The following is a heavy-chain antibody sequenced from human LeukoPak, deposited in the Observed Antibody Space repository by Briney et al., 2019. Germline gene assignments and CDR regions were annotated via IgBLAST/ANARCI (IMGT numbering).Heavy chain of an antibody. D-gene: IGHD5-12*01. Sequence: PGRSLRLSCAASGFAFRSYAMHWVRQAPGEGLEWVAIIWYDESNKYYADSVKGRFTISRDNAKNALYLQMNSLRAEDTAVYYCVAGGFQYTFDIWGQGTRVTVSS. CDR2: IWYDESNK. J-gene: IGHJ3*02. CDR1: GFAFRSYA. CDR3: VAGGFQYTFDI. V-gene: IGHV3-33*03.